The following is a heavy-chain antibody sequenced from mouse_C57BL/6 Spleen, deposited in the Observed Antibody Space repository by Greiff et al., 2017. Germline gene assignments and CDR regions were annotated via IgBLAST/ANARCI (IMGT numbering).Heavy chain of an antibody. CDR3: GYYGSVSFAY. V-gene: IGHV1-81*01. J-gene: IGHJ3*01. CDR1: GYTFTSYG. D-gene: IGHD1-1*01. CDR2: IYPRSGNT. Sequence: QVQLQQSGAELARPGASVKLSCKASGYTFTSYGISWVKQRTGQGLEWIGEIYPRSGNTYSNEKFKGKATLTADKSSSTVYMELRSLTSEDSAVYVCGYYGSVSFAYWGQGTLVTVSA.